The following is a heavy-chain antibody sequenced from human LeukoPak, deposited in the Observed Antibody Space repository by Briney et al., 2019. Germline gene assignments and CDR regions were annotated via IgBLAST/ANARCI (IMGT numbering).Heavy chain of an antibody. Sequence: GGSLRLSCAASGFTFSSYWMSWVRQAPGKGLEWVANIKQDGSEKYYVDSVKGRFTISRDNAKNSLYLQMNSLRAEDTAVYYCARAFVPYYYDSSGPFQHWGQGTLVTVSS. V-gene: IGHV3-7*01. CDR2: IKQDGSEK. D-gene: IGHD3-22*01. J-gene: IGHJ1*01. CDR1: GFTFSSYW. CDR3: ARAFVPYYYDSSGPFQH.